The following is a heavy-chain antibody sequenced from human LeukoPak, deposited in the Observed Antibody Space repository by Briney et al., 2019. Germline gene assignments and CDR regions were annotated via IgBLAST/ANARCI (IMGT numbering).Heavy chain of an antibody. CDR2: IYYSGST. CDR1: GGSISSYY. J-gene: IGHJ4*02. CDR3: ARGRSVRNYYDSSGLYYFDY. D-gene: IGHD3-22*01. Sequence: NPSETLSLTCTVSGGSISSYYWSWIRQPPGKGLEWIGYIYYSGSTNYNPSLKSRVTISVDTSKNQFSLKLSSVTAADTAVYYCARGRSVRNYYDSSGLYYFDYWGQGTLVTVSS. V-gene: IGHV4-59*01.